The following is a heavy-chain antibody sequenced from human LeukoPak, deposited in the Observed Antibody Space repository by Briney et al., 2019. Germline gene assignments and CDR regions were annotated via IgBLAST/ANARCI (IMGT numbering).Heavy chain of an antibody. Sequence: GGSLRLSCAASGFTFSNYWMTWVRQAPGKGLEWVANIKQGGSEKYYVDSVKGRFTISRDNAENSLYLQMNSLRAEDTAVYYCAKASNYYGAPHFDYWGQGTLVTVSS. CDR3: AKASNYYGAPHFDY. D-gene: IGHD4-17*01. V-gene: IGHV3-7*01. J-gene: IGHJ4*02. CDR1: GFTFSNYW. CDR2: IKQGGSEK.